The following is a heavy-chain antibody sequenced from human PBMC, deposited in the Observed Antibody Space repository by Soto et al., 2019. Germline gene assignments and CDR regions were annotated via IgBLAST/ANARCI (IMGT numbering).Heavy chain of an antibody. V-gene: IGHV3-33*01. CDR3: ARDASVARGNWFGP. CDR1: GFTFSNYG. CDR2: IWYDGSYK. Sequence: VQLVESGGGVVQPGRSLRLSCAASGFTFSNYGMHWVRQAPGKGLECVTSIWYDGSYKYYVDSVKGRFTISRDNSKNTLYLQMNGLRADDTAVYYCARDASVARGNWFGPWGQGTLVTVSS. J-gene: IGHJ5*02.